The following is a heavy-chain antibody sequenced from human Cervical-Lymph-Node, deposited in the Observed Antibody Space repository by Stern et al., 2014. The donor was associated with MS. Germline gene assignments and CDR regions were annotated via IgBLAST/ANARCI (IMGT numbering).Heavy chain of an antibody. V-gene: IGHV3-9*01. CDR1: GFTFDDYA. CDR3: AKQRVRSYQYNGMDV. CDR2: ISWNSGKI. J-gene: IGHJ6*02. Sequence: EVQLVESGGGLVQPGRSLRLSCAASGFTFDDYAMQWVRQAPGKGLEWGSGISWNSGKIGYADSVRGRFTISRDNAKKSLYLEMNSLRTEDTALYYCAKQRVRSYQYNGMDVWGQGTTVTVSS. D-gene: IGHD2-2*01.